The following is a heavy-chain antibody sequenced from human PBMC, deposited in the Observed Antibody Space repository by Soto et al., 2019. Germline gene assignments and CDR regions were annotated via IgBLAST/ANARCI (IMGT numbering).Heavy chain of an antibody. CDR3: AREIVTAGGNNYFDP. CDR1: GGTVASSHW. J-gene: IGHJ5*02. Sequence: LSLTCGVSGGTVASSHWWSWVRRSPGRGLEWIGNVYHTGDTNFNPSLQSRVTFSVDKSNNQFSLRLTSVTAADTAVYFCAREIVTAGGNNYFDPWGPGTLVTV. D-gene: IGHD2-21*02. V-gene: IGHV4-4*01. CDR2: VYHTGDT.